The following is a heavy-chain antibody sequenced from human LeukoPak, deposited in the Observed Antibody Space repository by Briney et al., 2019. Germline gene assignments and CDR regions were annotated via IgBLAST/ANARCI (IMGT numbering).Heavy chain of an antibody. V-gene: IGHV4-61*02. CDR3: ARYILTGYYQNWFDP. Sequence: SETLSLTCTGSGGSISSGSYYWSWIRQPAGKGLEWIGRIYTSGSTNYNPSLKSRVTISVDTSKNQFSLKLSSVTAADTAVYYCARYILTGYYQNWFDPWGQGTLVTVSS. CDR1: GGSISSGSYY. D-gene: IGHD3-9*01. CDR2: IYTSGST. J-gene: IGHJ5*02.